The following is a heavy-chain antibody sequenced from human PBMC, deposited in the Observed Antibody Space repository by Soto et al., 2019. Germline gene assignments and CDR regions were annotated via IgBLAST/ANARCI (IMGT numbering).Heavy chain of an antibody. D-gene: IGHD5-18*01. J-gene: IGHJ4*02. CDR3: ARGEQLWLFGHFDY. V-gene: IGHV3-30-3*01. CDR2: ISNDGSNK. CDR1: GFTFSSYA. Sequence: QVQLVESGGGVVQPGRSLRLSCAASGFTFSSYAMHWVRQAPGQGPEWVAVISNDGSNKYYADYVKGRFTISRDNSKNTLYLQMNSLRAEDTAVYYCARGEQLWLFGHFDYWGQGTLVTVSS.